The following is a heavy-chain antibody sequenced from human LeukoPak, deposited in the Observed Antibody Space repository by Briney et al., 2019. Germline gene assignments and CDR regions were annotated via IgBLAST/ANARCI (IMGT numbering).Heavy chain of an antibody. CDR2: ISGSGGST. V-gene: IGHV3-23*01. Sequence: GGSLRLSCAASGFTFSSYAMSWVRQAPGKGLEWVSAISGSGGSTYFADSVKGRFTISRDNSKNTLYLQMNSLRAEDTAVYYCAKETERWLQFDRFITIDYWGQGTLVTVSS. J-gene: IGHJ4*02. D-gene: IGHD5-24*01. CDR1: GFTFSSYA. CDR3: AKETERWLQFDRFITIDY.